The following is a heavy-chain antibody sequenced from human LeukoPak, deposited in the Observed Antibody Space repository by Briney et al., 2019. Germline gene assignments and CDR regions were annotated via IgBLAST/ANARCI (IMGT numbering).Heavy chain of an antibody. CDR3: ARDKKYYDILPGYYSPSGGLDY. J-gene: IGHJ4*02. CDR1: GFTFSNYW. CDR2: IKQDGSEK. V-gene: IGHV3-7*01. D-gene: IGHD3-9*01. Sequence: GGSLRLSCAASGFTFSNYWMTWVRQAPGRGLEWVANIKQDGSEKSYVDSVKGRFTMSRDNAKNSLYLQMNSLRAEDTAVYYCARDKKYYDILPGYYSPSGGLDYGGQGTLVSVSS.